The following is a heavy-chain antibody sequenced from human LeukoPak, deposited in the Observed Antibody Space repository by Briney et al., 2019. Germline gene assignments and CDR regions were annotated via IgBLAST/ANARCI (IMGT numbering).Heavy chain of an antibody. CDR1: GYSFTNYW. CDR2: IDPSDSYT. V-gene: IGHV5-10-1*01. Sequence: GESLRISCKGSGYSFTNYWITWVRQMPGKGLEWMGRIDPSDSYTNYSPSFQGHVTNSADKSITIGYLQWSSLKASDTAMYYCARTRGYSYGSPFDFWGQGTLVTVSS. D-gene: IGHD5-18*01. CDR3: ARTRGYSYGSPFDF. J-gene: IGHJ4*02.